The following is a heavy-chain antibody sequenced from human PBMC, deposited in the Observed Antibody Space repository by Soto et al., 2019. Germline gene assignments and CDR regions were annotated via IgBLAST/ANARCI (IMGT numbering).Heavy chain of an antibody. CDR3: AYGDSRGPFDS. CDR1: GYSISSGYY. J-gene: IGHJ4*02. D-gene: IGHD4-17*01. V-gene: IGHV4-38-2*01. CDR2: IYHSGST. Sequence: SETLSLTCAVSGYSISSGYYWGWIRQPPGKGLEWIGSIYHSGSTYYNPSLKSRVTISVDTSKNQFSLKLSSVTAADTAVYYCAYGDSRGPFDSWGQGTLVTVSS.